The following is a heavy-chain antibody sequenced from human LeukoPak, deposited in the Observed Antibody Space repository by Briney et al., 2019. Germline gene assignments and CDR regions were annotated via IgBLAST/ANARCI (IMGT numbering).Heavy chain of an antibody. CDR1: GFTFSSYA. CDR3: AKDLDRWFGELSAFDI. V-gene: IGHV3-23*01. CDR2: ISGSGGST. Sequence: PGGSLRLSCAASGFTFSSYAMSWVRQAPGKGLEWVSAISGSGGSTYYADSVKGRFTISRDNSKNMLYLQMNSLRAEDTAVYYCAKDLDRWFGELSAFDIWGRGTMVTVSS. D-gene: IGHD3-10*01. J-gene: IGHJ3*02.